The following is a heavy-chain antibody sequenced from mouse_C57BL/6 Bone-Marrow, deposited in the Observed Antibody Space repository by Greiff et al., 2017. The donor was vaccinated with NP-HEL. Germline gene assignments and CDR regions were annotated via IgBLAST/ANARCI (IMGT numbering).Heavy chain of an antibody. Sequence: VQLQQSGAELARPGASVKLSCTASGFTFTGYGISWVRQGTGQGLEWIGEINPRSGNTYYTDKFKGRVTLSADKASSTPYLEMRSLTSEDSAVYYCATASYYFDYWGQGTTLTVSS. CDR1: GFTFTGYG. V-gene: IGHV1-81*01. CDR2: INPRSGNT. CDR3: ATASYYFDY. J-gene: IGHJ2*01. D-gene: IGHD1-2*01.